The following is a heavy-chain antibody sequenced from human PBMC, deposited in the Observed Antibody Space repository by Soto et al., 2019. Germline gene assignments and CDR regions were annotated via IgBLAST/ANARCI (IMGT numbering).Heavy chain of an antibody. J-gene: IGHJ6*02. Sequence: TGPTLVNPTQTLTLTCTFSGFSLSTSGVGVGWIRQPPGKALEWLALIYWNDDKRYSPSLKSRLTITKDTSTNQVVLTMTNMDPVDTATYYCAHSPSDIVVVPAAPGGIYYYYGMDVWGQGTTVSVSS. CDR1: GFSLSTSGVG. D-gene: IGHD2-2*01. CDR2: IYWNDDK. V-gene: IGHV2-5*01. CDR3: AHSPSDIVVVPAAPGGIYYYYGMDV.